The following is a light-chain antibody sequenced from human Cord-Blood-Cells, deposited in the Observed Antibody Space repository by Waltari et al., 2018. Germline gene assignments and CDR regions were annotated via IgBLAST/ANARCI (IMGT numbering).Light chain of an antibody. Sequence: DIQMTQSPSTLSASVGDRVTITCRASQSISSWLAWYQQKPGKAPKLLIYDASSLESGVPSRFSGSGSGTEFTLTISSPRPDDFATYYCQQYNSYSLYTFGQGTKLEIK. CDR3: QQYNSYSLYT. V-gene: IGKV1-5*01. CDR1: QSISSW. CDR2: DAS. J-gene: IGKJ2*01.